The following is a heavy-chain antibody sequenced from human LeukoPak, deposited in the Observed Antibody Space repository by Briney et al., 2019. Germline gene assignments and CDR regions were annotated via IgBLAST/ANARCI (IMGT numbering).Heavy chain of an antibody. J-gene: IGHJ4*02. CDR1: GGAFSNYF. CDR3: ARGQYCSTTTCYSARRYFDF. CDR2: IYDCGST. Sequence: NRSETLSLTCAVSGGAFSNYFWTWIRQPPGKGLEWIAEIYDCGSTNSNSSLRSRVAISLDTSKNQFSLRLTSVTAADTAVYYCARGQYCSTTTCYSARRYFDFWGQGTLVTVSS. V-gene: IGHV4-34*01. D-gene: IGHD2-2*01.